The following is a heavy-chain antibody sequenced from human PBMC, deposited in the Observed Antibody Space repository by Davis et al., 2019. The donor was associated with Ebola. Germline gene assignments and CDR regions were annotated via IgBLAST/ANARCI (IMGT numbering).Heavy chain of an antibody. CDR2: INNDGSIT. CDR1: GFTFSRYW. D-gene: IGHD6-19*01. V-gene: IGHV3-74*01. CDR3: TRDTRSSGWYGDFDS. Sequence: GESLKISCAASGFTFSRYWMHWVRQAPGKGLVWVSLINNDGSITTYADSVKGRFTISRDNAKNTLYLQMNSLRDEDTAVYYCTRDTRSSGWYGDFDSWGQGTLVTVSS. J-gene: IGHJ4*02.